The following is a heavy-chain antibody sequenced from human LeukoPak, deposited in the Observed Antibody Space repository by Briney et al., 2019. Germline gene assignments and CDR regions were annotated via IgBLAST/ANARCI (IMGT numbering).Heavy chain of an antibody. CDR2: IRYDGSNK. CDR1: GFTFSSYG. V-gene: IGHV3-30*02. J-gene: IGHJ4*02. Sequence: PGGSLRLSCAASGFTFSSYGMHWVRQAPGKGLEWVAFIRYDGSNKYYADSVEGRFTISRDNSKNTLYLQMNSLRAEDTAVYYCAKITMILTDFDYWGQGTLVTVSS. D-gene: IGHD3-22*01. CDR3: AKITMILTDFDY.